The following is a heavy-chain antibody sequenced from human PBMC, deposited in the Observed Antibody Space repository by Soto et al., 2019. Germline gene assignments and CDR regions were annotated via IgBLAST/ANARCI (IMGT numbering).Heavy chain of an antibody. V-gene: IGHV3-33*01. D-gene: IGHD1-26*01. CDR3: ARGRYSGSYSYYYYYGMDV. CDR1: GFTFSSYG. J-gene: IGHJ6*02. CDR2: IWYDGSNK. Sequence: PGGSLRLSCAASGFTFSSYGMHWVRQAPGKGLEWVAVIWYDGSNKYYADSVKGRFTISRDNSKNTLYLQMNSLRAEDTAVYYCARGRYSGSYSYYYYYGMDVWGHGTTVTVSS.